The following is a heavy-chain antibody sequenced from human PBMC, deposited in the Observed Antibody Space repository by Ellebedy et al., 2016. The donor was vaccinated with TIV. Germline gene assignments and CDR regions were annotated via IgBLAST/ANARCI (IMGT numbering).Heavy chain of an antibody. CDR2: IWYDGSNK. J-gene: IGHJ5*02. V-gene: IGHV3-33*08. Sequence: GESLKISCAASGFTFSSYGMHWVRQAPGKGLEWVAVIWYDGSNKYYADSVKGRFTISRDNSKNTLYLQMNSLRAEDTAVYYCARDSELLAAAALDPWGQGTLVTVSS. CDR1: GFTFSSYG. CDR3: ARDSELLAAAALDP. D-gene: IGHD6-13*01.